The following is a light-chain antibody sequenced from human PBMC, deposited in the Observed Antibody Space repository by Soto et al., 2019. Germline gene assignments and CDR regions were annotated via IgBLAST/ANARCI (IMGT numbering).Light chain of an antibody. Sequence: EVVMTQSPATLSVSPGERATLSCRASQSVSSNLAWYQLRPGQAPRLLIYGASTRATGIPARFSGSGSGTEFILTISSLQSEDFALYYCQQYNKWPLFTFGPGTRVDIK. J-gene: IGKJ3*01. CDR3: QQYNKWPLFT. CDR2: GAS. CDR1: QSVSSN. V-gene: IGKV3-15*01.